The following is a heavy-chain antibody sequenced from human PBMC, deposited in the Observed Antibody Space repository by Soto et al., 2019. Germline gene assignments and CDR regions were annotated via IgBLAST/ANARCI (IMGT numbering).Heavy chain of an antibody. CDR3: ARVGGVAARTFDY. J-gene: IGHJ4*02. CDR1: XGSISPFY. D-gene: IGHD2-15*01. CDR2: LYYSGNT. V-gene: IGHV4-59*01. Sequence: TLSLTCTVSXGSISPFYWSWVRQPPGKGLEWIGYLYYSGNTNYNPSLKSRVTISVDASKNQVSLRLTSVTAADTAVYYCARVGGVAARTFDYWGQGTVVTVSS.